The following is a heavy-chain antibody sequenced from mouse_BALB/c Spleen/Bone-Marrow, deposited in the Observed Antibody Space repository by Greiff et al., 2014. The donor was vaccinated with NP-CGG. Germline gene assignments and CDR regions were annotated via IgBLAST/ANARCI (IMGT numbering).Heavy chain of an antibody. CDR2: IDPANGNT. CDR3: ARWGTTTGFAY. Sequence: EVQLVESGAELVKPGASVKLSCTASGFNIKDTYMHWVKQRPEQGLEWIGRIDPANGNTKYDPKFQGKATITADTSSNTAYLQLSSLTSEDTAVYYCARWGTTTGFAYWGQGTLVTVSA. CDR1: GFNIKDTY. V-gene: IGHV14-3*02. J-gene: IGHJ3*01. D-gene: IGHD1-1*01.